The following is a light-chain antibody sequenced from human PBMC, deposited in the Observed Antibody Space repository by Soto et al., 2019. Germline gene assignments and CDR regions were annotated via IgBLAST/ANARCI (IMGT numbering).Light chain of an antibody. CDR2: LGS. V-gene: IGKV2-28*01. J-gene: IGKJ2*01. CDR1: QRLLHSNGNIF. Sequence: EIVMTQSPPSLTVTPGEPASISCRSSQRLLHSNGNIFLDWYLQKPGQPPQLLIYLGSNRASGVPDRVSCSEAGTDFTLKISRVEAEDVGVYYWRQALQTPYTFGQGTKLEIK. CDR3: RQALQTPYT.